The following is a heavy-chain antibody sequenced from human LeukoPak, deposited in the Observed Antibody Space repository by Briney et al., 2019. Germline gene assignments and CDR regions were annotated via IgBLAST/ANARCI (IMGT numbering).Heavy chain of an antibody. CDR1: GYTFTSYY. CDR3: ARRSAWTFDY. J-gene: IGHJ4*02. Sequence: EASVKVSCKASGYTFTSYYMHWVRQAPGQGLEWMGRISAYNGNTNNAQKFQGRVTMTTDTSTSTAYMELRNLRSDDTAVYYCARRSAWTFDYWGQGTLVTVST. CDR2: ISAYNGNT. V-gene: IGHV1-18*04. D-gene: IGHD1-1*01.